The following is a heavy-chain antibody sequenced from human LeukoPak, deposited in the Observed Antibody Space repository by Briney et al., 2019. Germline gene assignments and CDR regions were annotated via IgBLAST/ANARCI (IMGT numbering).Heavy chain of an antibody. CDR3: ARDGTYTDYDPDFDI. CDR2: ICGSGGST. Sequence: GGSLRLSCVASGFTFSTYAMSWVRQAPGKGLEWVSAICGSGGSTFYADSVKGRFTISRDNAKNSLYLQMNSLRAEDTAVFYCARDGTYTDYDPDFDIWGQGTLVTVSS. V-gene: IGHV3-23*01. D-gene: IGHD5-12*01. J-gene: IGHJ4*02. CDR1: GFTFSTYA.